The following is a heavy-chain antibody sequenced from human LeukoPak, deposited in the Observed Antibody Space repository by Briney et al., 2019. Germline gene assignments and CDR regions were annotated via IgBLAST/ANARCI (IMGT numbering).Heavy chain of an antibody. CDR2: IYYSGST. CDR1: GGSISSYY. J-gene: IGHJ4*01. V-gene: IGHV4-59*01. CDR3: ARGRYCSGGNCSPQYYFDY. D-gene: IGHD2-15*01. Sequence: LETLFLTGTVSGGSISSYYWSWIRQPPGKGLEWIGYIYYSGSTNYNPSLKSRVTILVFTSKNQFSLKLSFVTAADTAVYYCARGRYCSGGNCSPQYYFDYWGKGTL.